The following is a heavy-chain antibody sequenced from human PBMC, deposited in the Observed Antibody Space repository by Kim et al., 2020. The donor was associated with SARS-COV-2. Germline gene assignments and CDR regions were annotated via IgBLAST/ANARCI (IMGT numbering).Heavy chain of an antibody. D-gene: IGHD3-22*01. J-gene: IGHJ4*02. Sequence: GGSLRLSCAASGFTFSDYYMSWIRQAPGKGLEWVSYISSSSSYTNYADSVKGRFTISRDNAKNSLYLQMNSLRAEDTAVYYCAREGFSYYDYYDSSGTGGVGGFDCWGQGTLVTVSS. CDR3: AREGFSYYDYYDSSGTGGVGGFDC. V-gene: IGHV3-11*06. CDR1: GFTFSDYY. CDR2: ISSSSSYT.